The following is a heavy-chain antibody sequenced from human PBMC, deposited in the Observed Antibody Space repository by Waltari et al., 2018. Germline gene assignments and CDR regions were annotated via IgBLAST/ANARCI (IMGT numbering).Heavy chain of an antibody. CDR1: GYSISSGYY. CDR3: ARGITIFGVATGDFDY. D-gene: IGHD3-3*01. V-gene: IGHV4-38-2*01. Sequence: QVQLQESGPGLVKPSETLSLTCAVSGYSISSGYYWGWLRQPPGKGLEWIGSIYHSGSTYYNPSLKSRVTISVDTSKNQFSLKPSSVTAADTAVYYCARGITIFGVATGDFDYWGQGTLVTVSS. CDR2: IYHSGST. J-gene: IGHJ4*02.